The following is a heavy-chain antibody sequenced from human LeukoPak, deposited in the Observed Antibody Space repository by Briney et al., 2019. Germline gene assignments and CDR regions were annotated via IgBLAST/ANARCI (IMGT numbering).Heavy chain of an antibody. CDR2: IIPIFGTA. CDR3: ARGHYDYVWGSYPQSEIDS. J-gene: IGHJ4*02. V-gene: IGHV1-69*13. CDR1: GGTFSSYA. Sequence: GASVKVSCKASGGTFSSYAISWVRQAPGQGLEWMGGIIPIFGTANYAQKFQGRVTITADESTSTAYMELSSLRSEDTAVYYCARGHYDYVWGSYPQSEIDSWGQGTLVTVSS. D-gene: IGHD3-16*01.